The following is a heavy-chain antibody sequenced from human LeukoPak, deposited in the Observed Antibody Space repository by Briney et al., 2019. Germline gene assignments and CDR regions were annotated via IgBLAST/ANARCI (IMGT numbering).Heavy chain of an antibody. CDR3: ARGGVLPRGVDS. V-gene: IGHV4-59*01. CDR2: IHYSGTT. CDR1: GGSLSYFF. Sequence: SETLSLTCNVSGGSLSYFFWSWIRQPPGKGLEWIAYIHYSGTTNHNPSLKSRVTISLGTSKNQLSLNLTSVTAADTAVYYCARGGVLPRGVDSWGQGTTVTVSS. J-gene: IGHJ6*02. D-gene: IGHD3-16*01.